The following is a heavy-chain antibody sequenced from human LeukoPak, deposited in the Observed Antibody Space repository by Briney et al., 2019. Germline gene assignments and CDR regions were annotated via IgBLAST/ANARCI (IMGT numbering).Heavy chain of an antibody. V-gene: IGHV3-23*01. CDR1: GFTVSSNY. CDR3: AKDPRSEWELASKSDP. CDR2: ISGSGGST. Sequence: TGGSLRLSCAASGFTVSSNYMSWVRQAPGKGLEWVSAISGSGGSTYYADSVKGRFTISRDNSKNTLYLQMNSLRAEDTAVYYCAKDPRSEWELASKSDPWGQGTLVTVSS. D-gene: IGHD1-26*01. J-gene: IGHJ5*02.